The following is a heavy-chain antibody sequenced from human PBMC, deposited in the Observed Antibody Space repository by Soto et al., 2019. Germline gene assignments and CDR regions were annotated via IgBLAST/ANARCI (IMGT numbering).Heavy chain of an antibody. Sequence: SETLSLTCTVPGGSISSGGYYWSWIRQHPGKGLEWIGYIYYSGSTYYNPSLKSRVTISVDTSKNQFSLKLSSVTAADTAVYYCARIGGIRYSSSWYGIDYWGQGTLVTVSS. J-gene: IGHJ4*02. V-gene: IGHV4-31*03. D-gene: IGHD6-13*01. CDR1: GGSISSGGYY. CDR2: IYYSGST. CDR3: ARIGGIRYSSSWYGIDY.